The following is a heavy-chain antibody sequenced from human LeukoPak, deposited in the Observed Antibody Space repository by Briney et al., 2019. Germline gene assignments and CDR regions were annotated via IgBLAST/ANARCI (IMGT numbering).Heavy chain of an antibody. CDR3: ARGRQAYSSTWYAIEY. V-gene: IGHV3-7*03. Sequence: PGGSLRLSCAASGFTFSSYAMSWVRQAPGKGLECVANLKQDGSEKYVDSVKGRFTISRDNAKNSLYLQMNSLRVEDTAVYYCARGRQAYSSTWYAIEYWGQGTLVTVSS. D-gene: IGHD6-13*01. CDR1: GFTFSSYA. J-gene: IGHJ4*02. CDR2: LKQDGSEK.